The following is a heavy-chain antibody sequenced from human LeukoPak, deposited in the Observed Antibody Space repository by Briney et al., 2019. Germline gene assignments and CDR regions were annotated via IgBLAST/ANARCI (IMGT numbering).Heavy chain of an antibody. CDR2: ISYDGTKK. J-gene: IGHJ4*02. CDR1: GFIFSSYG. CDR3: ARTGSYGLPRDY. V-gene: IGHV3-30*03. Sequence: PGGSLRLSCTASGFIFSSYGMHWVRQAPGKGLEWVAVISYDGTKKYYADSVKGRFTISRDNSKNTLYLQMNSLRAEDTAVYYCARTGSYGLPRDYWGQGTLVTVSS. D-gene: IGHD5-18*01.